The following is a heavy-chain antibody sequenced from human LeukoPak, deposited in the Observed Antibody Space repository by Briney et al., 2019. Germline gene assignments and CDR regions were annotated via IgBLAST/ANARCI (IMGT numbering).Heavy chain of an antibody. CDR3: ARERYCSSTSCYADFDI. J-gene: IGHJ3*02. CDR1: GFTFSSYS. V-gene: IGHV3-21*01. CDR2: ISSSSSYI. Sequence: GGSLRLSCAASGFTFSSYSMNWVRQAPGKGLEWVSSISSSSSYIYYADSVKGRFTISRDNGKNSLYLQMNSLRAEDTAVYYCARERYCSSTSCYADFDIWGQGTMVTVSS. D-gene: IGHD2-2*01.